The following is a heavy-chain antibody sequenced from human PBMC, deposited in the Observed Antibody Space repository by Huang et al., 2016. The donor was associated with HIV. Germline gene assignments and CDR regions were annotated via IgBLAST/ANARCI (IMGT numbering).Heavy chain of an antibody. CDR3: ARHMDCSSSSCLAGGHERGPFDM. CDR1: GGSISSSCYY. CDR2: IYYRGIT. Sequence: QLQLQESGPGLVKPSETLSLTCSVSGGSISSSCYYWGWIRQPPGKGLEWIGSIYYRGITFYNPSLKSRVTISVDTSKNQFSLRLSSVTAADTSVYYCARHMDCSSSSCLAGGHERGPFDMWGQGTMVTVSS. J-gene: IGHJ3*02. V-gene: IGHV4-39*01. D-gene: IGHD2-2*01.